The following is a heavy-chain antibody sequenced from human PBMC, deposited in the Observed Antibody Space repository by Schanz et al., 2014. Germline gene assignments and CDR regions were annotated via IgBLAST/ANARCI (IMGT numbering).Heavy chain of an antibody. V-gene: IGHV3-9*01. CDR1: GFTLSSYA. CDR3: ARKMKLGVYGGKGHDSLDI. J-gene: IGHJ3*02. CDR2: IPWNGAAI. Sequence: VRLVESGGGVVQPGRSLRLSCAASGFTLSSYAMHWVRQAPGKGLEWVSNIPWNGAAIGYAGSVTGRFTISRDNAKNTLYLQMNTLRAEDTAVYYCARKMKLGVYGGKGHDSLDIWGQGTMVTVSS. D-gene: IGHD4-17*01.